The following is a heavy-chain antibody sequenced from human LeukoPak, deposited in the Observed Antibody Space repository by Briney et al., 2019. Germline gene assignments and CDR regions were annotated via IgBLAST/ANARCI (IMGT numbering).Heavy chain of an antibody. D-gene: IGHD6-13*01. CDR1: GGSISSYY. V-gene: IGHV4-59*01. CDR3: ARWVAAAGPTGYWFDP. CDR2: IYYSGST. J-gene: IGHJ5*02. Sequence: PSETLSLTCTVSGGSISSYYWSWIRQPPGKGLEWIGYIYYSGSTNYNPSLKSRVTISVDTSKNQFSLKQSSVTAADTAVYYCARWVAAAGPTGYWFDPWGQGTLVTVSS.